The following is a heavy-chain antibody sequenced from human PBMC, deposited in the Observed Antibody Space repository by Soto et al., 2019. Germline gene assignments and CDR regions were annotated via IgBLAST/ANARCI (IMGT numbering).Heavy chain of an antibody. V-gene: IGHV3-66*01. CDR2: IHSGGDT. J-gene: IGHJ6*02. Sequence: EVQLVESGGDLVQPGGSLRLSCAASGFAVSSNYMTWVRQAPGKGLEWVSVIHSGGDTHYADSVRGRFTISRDNSKNTLYLQMNSLRAEDTAVYYCARSRTGSTYGGMDVWGQGTTVTGFS. D-gene: IGHD1-7*01. CDR3: ARSRTGSTYGGMDV. CDR1: GFAVSSNY.